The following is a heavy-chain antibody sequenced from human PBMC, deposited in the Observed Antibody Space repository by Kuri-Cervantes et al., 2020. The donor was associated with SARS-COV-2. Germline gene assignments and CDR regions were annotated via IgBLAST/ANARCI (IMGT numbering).Heavy chain of an antibody. CDR1: GGIFSSYA. J-gene: IGHJ6*03. V-gene: IGHV1-69*05. D-gene: IGHD5-18*01. Sequence: SVPVSCKASGGIFSSYAFSWVRQSPGQGLEWMGGIIPIFGTANYAQKFQGRVTITTDESTSTAYMELSSLRSEDTAVYYCARVRGYSYGYRGDYYMDVWGKGTTVTVSS. CDR3: ARVRGYSYGYRGDYYMDV. CDR2: IIPIFGTA.